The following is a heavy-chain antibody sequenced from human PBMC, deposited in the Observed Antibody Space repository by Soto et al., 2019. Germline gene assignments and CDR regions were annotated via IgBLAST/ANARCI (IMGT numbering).Heavy chain of an antibody. V-gene: IGHV4-31*03. Sequence: QVQLQESGPGLVKPSQTLSLTCTVSGGSISSGGYYWSWIRQHPGKGLEWIGYIYYSGSTYYNPYLKSRVTISVDTSKNQFSLKLSSVTAADTAVYYCAREPEGYCSGGSCYFDYWGQGTLVTVSS. J-gene: IGHJ4*02. CDR1: GGSISSGGYY. CDR2: IYYSGST. D-gene: IGHD2-15*01. CDR3: AREPEGYCSGGSCYFDY.